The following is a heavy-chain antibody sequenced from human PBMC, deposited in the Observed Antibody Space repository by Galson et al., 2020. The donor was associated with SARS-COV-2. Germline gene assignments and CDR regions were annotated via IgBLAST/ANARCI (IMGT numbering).Heavy chain of an antibody. Sequence: GGSLRLSCAASGLRFSNSWMSWVRRAPGKGLEFVANINGDGTLHTYLDSVKGRFTISRDNADNSVYLQMNSLRLEDTAVYYCGGGSGWLCDYWGQGILVTVSS. V-gene: IGHV3-7*04. CDR3: GGGSGWLCDY. D-gene: IGHD6-19*01. CDR1: GLRFSNSW. CDR2: INGDGTLH. J-gene: IGHJ4*02.